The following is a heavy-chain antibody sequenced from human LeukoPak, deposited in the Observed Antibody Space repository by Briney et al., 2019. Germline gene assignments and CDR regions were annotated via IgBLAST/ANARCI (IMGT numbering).Heavy chain of an antibody. CDR1: GFSFSSYT. D-gene: IGHD1-1*01. Sequence: GRSLRLSCAASGFSFSSYTMHWVRQAPGKGLEWVALISYDGSNKYYADSVKGRFTISRDNSKNTLSLQMNSLRAEDTAVYYCAKVGNNWDFDYWGQGTLVTVSS. V-gene: IGHV3-30*04. CDR3: AKVGNNWDFDY. J-gene: IGHJ4*02. CDR2: ISYDGSNK.